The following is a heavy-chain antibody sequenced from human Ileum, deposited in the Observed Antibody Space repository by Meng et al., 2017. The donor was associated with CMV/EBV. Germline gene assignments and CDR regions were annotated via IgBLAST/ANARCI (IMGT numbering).Heavy chain of an antibody. D-gene: IGHD1-14*01. V-gene: IGHV4-34*01. Sequence: QLWGAGLLKPSETLSLTCDVYDASFSDFYRSWTRHLPGKGLEWIGEIHPSGSTHYNPSLESRVSISVHMSNNQFSLKVSSVTAADTAVYYCARGQDNHKGGVHWGQGTLVTVSS. J-gene: IGHJ4*02. CDR2: IHPSGST. CDR1: DASFSDFY. CDR3: ARGQDNHKGGVH.